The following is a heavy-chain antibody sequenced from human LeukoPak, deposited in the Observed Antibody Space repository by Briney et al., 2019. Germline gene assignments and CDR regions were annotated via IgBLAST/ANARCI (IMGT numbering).Heavy chain of an antibody. CDR3: ARGRGVSLWFGELLSGDY. J-gene: IGHJ4*02. Sequence: ASVKVSCKVSGYTFTSYDINWVRQATGQGLEWMGWMNPNSGNTGYAQKFQGRVTMTRDTSISTAYMELSSLRSEDTAVYYCARGRGVSLWFGELLSGDYWGQGTLVTVSS. D-gene: IGHD3-10*01. CDR2: MNPNSGNT. V-gene: IGHV1-8*01. CDR1: GYTFTSYD.